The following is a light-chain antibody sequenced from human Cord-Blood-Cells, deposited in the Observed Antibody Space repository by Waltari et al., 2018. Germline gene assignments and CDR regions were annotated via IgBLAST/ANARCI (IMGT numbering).Light chain of an antibody. Sequence: QSALTQPDSVSGSPGQSITISCTGTSSDVGRYNLLSWYQQHPGKAPKLMIYEGSKRPSGVSNRFSGSKSGNTASLTISGLQAEDEADYYCCSYAGSSTYVFGTGTKVTVL. J-gene: IGLJ1*01. CDR3: CSYAGSSTYV. CDR2: EGS. V-gene: IGLV2-23*01. CDR1: SSDVGRYNL.